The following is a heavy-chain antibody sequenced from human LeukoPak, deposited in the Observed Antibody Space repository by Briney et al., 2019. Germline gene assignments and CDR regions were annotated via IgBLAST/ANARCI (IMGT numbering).Heavy chain of an antibody. CDR3: AKLHYYDSSGYPYEPFDI. Sequence: PGGSLRLSCAASGFSFSSYAMSWVRQAPGKGLEWVSAISGSGGSTYYAAPVKGRFTISRDNSKNTLHLQIHSLRADDTPGYGCAKLHYYDSSGYPYEPFDIWGQGAMVTVSS. CDR1: GFSFSSYA. V-gene: IGHV3-23*01. D-gene: IGHD3-22*01. CDR2: ISGSGGST. J-gene: IGHJ3*02.